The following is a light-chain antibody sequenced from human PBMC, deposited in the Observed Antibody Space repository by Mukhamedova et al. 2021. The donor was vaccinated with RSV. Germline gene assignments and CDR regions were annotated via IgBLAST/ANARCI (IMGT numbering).Light chain of an antibody. CDR3: SSYASSRSPRVFRTLGV. V-gene: IGLV2-14*01. J-gene: IGLJ1*01. Sequence: PSGVSDRFSGSKSGNTASLTISGLQAEDEADYYCSSYASSRSPRVFRTLGVFGTGTKVTVL.